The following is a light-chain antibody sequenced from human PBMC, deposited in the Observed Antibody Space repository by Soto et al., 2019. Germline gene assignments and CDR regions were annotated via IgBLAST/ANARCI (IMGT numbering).Light chain of an antibody. J-gene: IGKJ1*01. V-gene: IGKV1-5*01. CDR1: HSISGW. Sequence: IQMTLSHSTLYASLVDRVAITWRASHSISGWVAWYQQKAGKAPTLLIYGASSLQPGVPSRFSGSGSGTEFTLSISRLKNDDVATYYCQHFNNYTWTFCQGTKVDI. CDR3: QHFNNYTWT. CDR2: GAS.